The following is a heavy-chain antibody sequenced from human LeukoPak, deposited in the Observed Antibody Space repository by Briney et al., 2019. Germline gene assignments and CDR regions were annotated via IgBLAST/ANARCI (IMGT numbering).Heavy chain of an antibody. J-gene: IGHJ4*02. CDR3: ASAGFSRWYYIGY. CDR2: IKQDGSEK. D-gene: IGHD6-19*01. Sequence: SGGCLRLSCAASGFTLCNYWMSWVRQAPGNGLEQVANIKQDGSEKYYVDSVKGRFTISSDNAKNSLYLQMNSLRDEDTAVYFGASAGFSRWYYIGYWGQGTLVTVSS. V-gene: IGHV3-7*01. CDR1: GFTLCNYW.